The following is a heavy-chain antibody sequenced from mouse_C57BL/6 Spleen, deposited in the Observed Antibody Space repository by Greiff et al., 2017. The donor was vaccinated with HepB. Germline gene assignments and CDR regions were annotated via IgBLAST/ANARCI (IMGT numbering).Heavy chain of an antibody. CDR1: GYTFTSYW. CDR3: ARKVTTDYAMDY. CDR2: INPSNGGT. D-gene: IGHD2-2*01. V-gene: IGHV1-53*01. J-gene: IGHJ4*01. Sequence: QVQLKQPGTELVKPGASVKLSCKASGYTFTSYWMHWVKQRPGQGLEWIGNINPSNGGTNYNEKFKSKATLTVDKSSSTAYMQLSSLTSEDSAVYYCARKVTTDYAMDYWGQGTSVTVSS.